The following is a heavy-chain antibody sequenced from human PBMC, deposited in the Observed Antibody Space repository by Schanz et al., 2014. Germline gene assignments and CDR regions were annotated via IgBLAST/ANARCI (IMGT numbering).Heavy chain of an antibody. CDR3: AAFNNRDAFNA. CDR2: IENNANGATT. CDR1: GFTFSEVY. D-gene: IGHD1-20*01. V-gene: IGHV3-15*04. J-gene: IGHJ3*01. Sequence: EARLVESGGGLVEPGGSLRLSCSGSGFTFSEVYMSWVRQAPGKGLEWVGRIENNANGATTDYAAPVKGRFTVSRDDSRNTLYLQMNTLRTDDTALYFCAAFNNRDAFNAWGQGTMVSVSS.